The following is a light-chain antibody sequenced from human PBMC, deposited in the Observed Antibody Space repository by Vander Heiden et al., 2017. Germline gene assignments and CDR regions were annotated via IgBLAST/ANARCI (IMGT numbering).Light chain of an antibody. J-gene: IGKJ3*01. Sequence: IQLTQSPSFLSASVGDRFSITCRASQGISSYLARYQQKPGKAPKLLIYAASTLQSGVPSRFSGSGSGTEFTLTISSLQPEDIATYYCQQLNSYPFTFGHGTKVDIK. V-gene: IGKV1-9*01. CDR2: AAS. CDR3: QQLNSYPFT. CDR1: QGISSY.